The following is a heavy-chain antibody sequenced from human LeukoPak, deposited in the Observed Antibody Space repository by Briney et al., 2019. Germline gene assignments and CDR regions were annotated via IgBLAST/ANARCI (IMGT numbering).Heavy chain of an antibody. Sequence: SETLSLTCTVSGGSISSYYWSWIRQPPGKGLEWIGYIYYSGSTNYNPSLKSRVTISVDTSKNQFSLKLSSVTAADTAVYYCARTVMVITRDAFDIWGQGTMVTVSS. CDR2: IYYSGST. CDR3: ARTVMVITRDAFDI. D-gene: IGHD3-22*01. V-gene: IGHV4-59*01. CDR1: GGSISSYY. J-gene: IGHJ3*02.